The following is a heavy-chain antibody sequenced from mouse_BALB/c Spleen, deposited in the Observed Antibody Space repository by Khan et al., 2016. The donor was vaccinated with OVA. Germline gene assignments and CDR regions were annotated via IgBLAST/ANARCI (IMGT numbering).Heavy chain of an antibody. CDR1: GYTFTSYW. CDR2: INPSNGRT. Sequence: QVQLQQPGAELVKPVASVKLSCKASGYTFTSYWMHWVKQRPGQGLEWIGEINPSNGRTNYNEKFKSKATLTVDKSSSTAYMQLSSPTSEDSAVYYCARVITRDYWGQGTTLTVSS. D-gene: IGHD6-1*01. J-gene: IGHJ2*01. CDR3: ARVITRDY. V-gene: IGHV1S81*02.